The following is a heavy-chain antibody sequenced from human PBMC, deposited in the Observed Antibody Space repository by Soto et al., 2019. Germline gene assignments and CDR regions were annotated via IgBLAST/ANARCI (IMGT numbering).Heavy chain of an antibody. D-gene: IGHD3-16*02. CDR2: ISYDGSDK. CDR3: AKALGELSPESYDY. Sequence: QVQLVESGGGVVQPGRSLRLSCAASGFTFSSYAMHWVCQAPGKGLEWVAVISYDGSDKYYADSVKGRFTISRDNSKNTLNLQMNSLRADDTAVYYCAKALGELSPESYDYWGQGTLITVSS. CDR1: GFTFSSYA. J-gene: IGHJ4*02. V-gene: IGHV3-30*18.